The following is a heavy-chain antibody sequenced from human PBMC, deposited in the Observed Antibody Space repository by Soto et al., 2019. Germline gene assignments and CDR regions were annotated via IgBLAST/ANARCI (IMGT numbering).Heavy chain of an antibody. Sequence: EVQLLESGGDVVRPGGSLRLSCAASGFTFSSYAMGWVRQAPGKGLEWVAGVSRAGTYTFYADSVRGRFSISSDNSRETVDLYMNALRGDETAVYFCVKYTVTEDLGESWGQGTLVSVSS. J-gene: IGHJ5*02. CDR1: GFTFSSYA. CDR3: VKYTVTEDLGES. V-gene: IGHV3-23*01. CDR2: VSRAGTYT. D-gene: IGHD3-16*01.